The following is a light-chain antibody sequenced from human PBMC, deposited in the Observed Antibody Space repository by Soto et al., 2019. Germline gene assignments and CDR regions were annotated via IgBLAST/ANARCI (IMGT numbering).Light chain of an antibody. Sequence: QSVLTQPASVSGSPGQSITIPCTGTSSDVGYYNHVSWYQQHPGKAPRLMIYEVTNRPSRVSDRFSGSKSGNTASLTISGLQAEDEADYYCGSYTSTNSYVFGTGTKLTVL. CDR1: SSDVGYYNH. V-gene: IGLV2-14*01. CDR3: GSYTSTNSYV. CDR2: EVT. J-gene: IGLJ1*01.